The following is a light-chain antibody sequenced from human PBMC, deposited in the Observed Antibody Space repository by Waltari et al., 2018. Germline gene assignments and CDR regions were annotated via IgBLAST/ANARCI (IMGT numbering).Light chain of an antibody. CDR2: DTS. Sequence: EIVMTQSPATLSVSPGESVILSCWASQSLSSYLAWYQQKLGQAPRLLIYDTSTRATGTPISFSGGVSGTEFTLTISSLQAEDFAVYYCQQYKTWPLTFGGGTKVEIK. CDR3: QQYKTWPLT. CDR1: QSLSSY. V-gene: IGKV3-15*01. J-gene: IGKJ4*01.